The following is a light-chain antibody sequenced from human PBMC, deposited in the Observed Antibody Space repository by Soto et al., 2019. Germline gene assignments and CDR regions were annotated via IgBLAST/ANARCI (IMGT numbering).Light chain of an antibody. V-gene: IGKV3-15*01. CDR3: QKYNNLPGT. Sequence: EIVLTQSPGTLSVSPGERATLSCRASQSVSSKLAWYQQKPGQAPRLLFYGASTGATGIPATFSGSGSETQFTPSISSLQSEDFAVYYCQKYNNLPGTFGQGTKGDI. CDR1: QSVSSK. CDR2: GAS. J-gene: IGKJ1*01.